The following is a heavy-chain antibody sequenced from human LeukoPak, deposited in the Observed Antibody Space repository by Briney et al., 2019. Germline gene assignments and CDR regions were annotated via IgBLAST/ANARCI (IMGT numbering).Heavy chain of an antibody. CDR1: GYSFSNGYY. V-gene: IGHV4-38-2*01. D-gene: IGHD3-22*01. Sequence: AETLSLTCAVSGYSFSNGYYWGWIRQPPGKGLEWIGSIYHSGSTYYNPSLKSRVSISLDTSKNQFSLNLTSVTAADTAVYYCTRGNRYYDSTGPLDNWGQGGLVSVSS. CDR2: IYHSGST. J-gene: IGHJ4*02. CDR3: TRGNRYYDSTGPLDN.